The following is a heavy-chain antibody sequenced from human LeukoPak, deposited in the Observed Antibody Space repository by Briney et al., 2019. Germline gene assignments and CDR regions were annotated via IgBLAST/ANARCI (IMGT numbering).Heavy chain of an antibody. V-gene: IGHV5-51*01. CDR1: GYSFISSW. D-gene: IGHD4-17*01. CDR2: IYPGDSDT. Sequence: HGESLKISCKGSGYSFISSWIGWVRQMPGKGLEWMGIIYPGDSDTRYSPSFQGQVTISADKSISTAYLQWSSLKASDSAIYYCARLDDYGDYLQYWGQRTLVTVSS. J-gene: IGHJ4*02. CDR3: ARLDDYGDYLQY.